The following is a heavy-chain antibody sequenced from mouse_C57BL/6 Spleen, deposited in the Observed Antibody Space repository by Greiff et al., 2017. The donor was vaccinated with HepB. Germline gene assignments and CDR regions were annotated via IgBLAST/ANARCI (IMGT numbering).Heavy chain of an antibody. CDR2: ISSGSSTI. J-gene: IGHJ2*01. CDR3: ARGRGNWDDFDY. D-gene: IGHD4-1*01. Sequence: EVKVVESGGGLVKPGGSLKLSCAASGFTFSDYGMHWVRQAPEKGLEWVAYISSGSSTIYYADTVKGRFTISRDNAKNTLFLQMTSLRSEDTAMYYCARGRGNWDDFDYWGQGTTLTVSS. CDR1: GFTFSDYG. V-gene: IGHV5-17*01.